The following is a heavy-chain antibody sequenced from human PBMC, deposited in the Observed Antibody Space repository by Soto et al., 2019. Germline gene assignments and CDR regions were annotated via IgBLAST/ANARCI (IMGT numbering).Heavy chain of an antibody. J-gene: IGHJ4*02. CDR2: IYYSGST. CDR3: AGLSYYYGSGSYPLDY. CDR1: GGSISSYY. Sequence: QVQLQESGPGLVKPSETLSLTCTVSGGSISSYYWSWIRQPPGKGLEWIGYIYYSGSTNYNPSLTGRVTISVDTSKSQFYLKLSSVTAADTAVYYCAGLSYYYGSGSYPLDYWGQGTLVTVSS. D-gene: IGHD3-10*01. V-gene: IGHV4-59*08.